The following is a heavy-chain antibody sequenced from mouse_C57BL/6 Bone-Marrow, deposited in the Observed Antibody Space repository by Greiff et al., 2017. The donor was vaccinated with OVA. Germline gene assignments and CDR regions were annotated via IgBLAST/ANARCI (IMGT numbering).Heavy chain of an antibody. J-gene: IGHJ2*01. Sequence: EVQLQQSGGGLVQPKGSLKLSCAASGFTFNTYAMHWVRQAPGKGLEWVARIRSKSSNYATYYADSVKDRFTISRDDSQSMLYLQMNNLKTEDTAMYYCVRDGYYGSSPYFDYWGQGTTLTVSS. D-gene: IGHD1-1*01. CDR3: VRDGYYGSSPYFDY. V-gene: IGHV10-3*01. CDR2: IRSKSSNYAT. CDR1: GFTFNTYA.